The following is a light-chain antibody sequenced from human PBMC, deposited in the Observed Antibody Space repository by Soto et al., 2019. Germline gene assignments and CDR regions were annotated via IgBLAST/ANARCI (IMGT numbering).Light chain of an antibody. CDR3: QQYNSHSYT. CDR1: QIISNW. Sequence: DIQMTQSPSTLPASVGDRVTITCRASQIISNWLAWYQQKPGKAPKLLIYDASILESGVPSRFSGSGSGTEFTLTISSLQPDDFATYYCQQYNSHSYTFGQGTKLEI. CDR2: DAS. J-gene: IGKJ2*01. V-gene: IGKV1-5*01.